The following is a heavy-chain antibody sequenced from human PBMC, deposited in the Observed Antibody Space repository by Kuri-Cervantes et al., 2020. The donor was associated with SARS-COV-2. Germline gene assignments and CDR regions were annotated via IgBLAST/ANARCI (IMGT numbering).Heavy chain of an antibody. J-gene: IGHJ4*02. D-gene: IGHD4-23*01. CDR1: GYTFSSYA. CDR2: IIPIFGIA. CDR3: ARDPRYGGNEAPGYFGY. Sequence: SVKVSCKASGYTFSSYAIRWVRQAPGQGLEWMGRIIPIFGIANYAQKFQGRVTITADKSTSTAYMELSSLRSEDTAVYYCARDPRYGGNEAPGYFGYWGQGTLVTVSS. V-gene: IGHV1-69*04.